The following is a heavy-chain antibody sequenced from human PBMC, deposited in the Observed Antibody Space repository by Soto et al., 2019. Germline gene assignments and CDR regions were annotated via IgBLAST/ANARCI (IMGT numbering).Heavy chain of an antibody. D-gene: IGHD1-20*01. J-gene: IGHJ6*02. Sequence: PVAPHKISCKASAYSFTSYSIAWVRPMPGKGLEWMGIIYPGDSDTRYNPSFQGQVTISADKSISTAYLQWGSLRASDTAMYYCARHATDKWNHNYYYGMDVWGQGTTVPVS. CDR1: AYSFTSYS. CDR2: IYPGDSDT. CDR3: ARHATDKWNHNYYYGMDV. V-gene: IGHV5-51*01.